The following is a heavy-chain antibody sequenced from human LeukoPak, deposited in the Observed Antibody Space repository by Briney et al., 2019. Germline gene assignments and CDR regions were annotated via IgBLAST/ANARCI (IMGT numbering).Heavy chain of an antibody. D-gene: IGHD5-24*01. J-gene: IGHJ6*02. CDR1: GYSFTSYW. CDR3: ARSGLLYKKCYYGMDV. CDR2: IYPGDSDT. V-gene: IGHV5-51*01. Sequence: PGESLKISCKGSGYSFTSYWIGWVRQMPGKGLEWMGIIYPGDSDTRYSPSFQGQVTISADKSISTAYLQWSSLKASDTAMYYCARSGLLYKKCYYGMDVWGQGTTVTVSS.